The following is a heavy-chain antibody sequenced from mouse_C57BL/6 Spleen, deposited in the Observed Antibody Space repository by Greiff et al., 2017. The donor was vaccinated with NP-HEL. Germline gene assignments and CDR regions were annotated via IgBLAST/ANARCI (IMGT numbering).Heavy chain of an antibody. D-gene: IGHD2-3*01. CDR1: GFTFSDYG. J-gene: IGHJ4*01. CDR2: ISSGSSTI. CDR3: ARRDGYYVGDYAMDY. V-gene: IGHV5-17*01. Sequence: EVQLVESGGGLVKPGGSLKLSCAASGFTFSDYGMHWVRQAPEKGLEWVAYISSGSSTIYYADTVKGRFTISRDNAKNTLFLQMTSLRSEDTAMYYCARRDGYYVGDYAMDYWGQGTSVTVSS.